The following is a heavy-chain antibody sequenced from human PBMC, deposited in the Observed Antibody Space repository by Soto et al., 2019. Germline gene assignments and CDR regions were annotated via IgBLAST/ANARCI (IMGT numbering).Heavy chain of an antibody. J-gene: IGHJ4*02. CDR3: ARGTLWFGEAFDY. CDR2: INHSGST. Sequence: QVQLQQWGAGLLKPSETLSLTCAVYGGSFSGYYWSWIRQPPGKGLEWIGEINHSGSTNYNPSLTSRVTISVDTSKNQFSLKLSSVTAADTAVYYCARGTLWFGEAFDYWGQGTLVTVSS. D-gene: IGHD3-10*01. CDR1: GGSFSGYY. V-gene: IGHV4-34*01.